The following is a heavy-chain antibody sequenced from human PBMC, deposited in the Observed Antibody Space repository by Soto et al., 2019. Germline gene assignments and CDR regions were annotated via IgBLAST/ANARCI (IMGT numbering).Heavy chain of an antibody. D-gene: IGHD1-26*01. V-gene: IGHV1-69*13. CDR3: IVSGSYYRNWFDP. CDR1: GGTFSSYA. J-gene: IGHJ5*02. CDR2: IIPIFGTA. Sequence: SVKVSCKASGGTFSSYAISWVRQAPGQGLEWMGGIIPIFGTANYAQKFQGRVTITADESTSTAYMELSSLRSEDTAVYYCIVSGSYYRNWFDPWGQGTLVTVSS.